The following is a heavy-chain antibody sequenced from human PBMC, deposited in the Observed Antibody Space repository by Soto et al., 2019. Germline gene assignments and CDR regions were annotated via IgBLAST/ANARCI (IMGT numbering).Heavy chain of an antibody. D-gene: IGHD4-17*01. J-gene: IGHJ5*02. Sequence: GGSLRLSCTASGFTFGDYAMRWVRQAPGKGLEWVGFIRSKAYGGTTEYAASVKGRFTISREDSKSIAYLQMNSLKTEDTAVYCCTGMNGDYDLHWFDPWGQGTLVTVSS. CDR2: IRSKAYGGTT. CDR1: GFTFGDYA. V-gene: IGHV3-49*04. CDR3: TGMNGDYDLHWFDP.